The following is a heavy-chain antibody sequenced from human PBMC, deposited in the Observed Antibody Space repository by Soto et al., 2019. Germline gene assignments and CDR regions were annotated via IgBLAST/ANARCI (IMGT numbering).Heavy chain of an antibody. D-gene: IGHD4-17*01. Sequence: EMQLLESGGGLVQPGGSLRLSCAASGFTFSSYAMSWVRQAPGKGLEWVSAISGSGGSTYYADSVKGRFTISRDNSKNTLYLQMNSLRAEDTAVYYCAKVYGDYGRHYDYWGQGTLVTVSS. V-gene: IGHV3-23*01. CDR1: GFTFSSYA. CDR2: ISGSGGST. CDR3: AKVYGDYGRHYDY. J-gene: IGHJ4*02.